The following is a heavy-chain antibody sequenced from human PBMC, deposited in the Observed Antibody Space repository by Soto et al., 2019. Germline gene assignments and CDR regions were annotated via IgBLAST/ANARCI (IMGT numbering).Heavy chain of an antibody. D-gene: IGHD5-12*01. V-gene: IGHV1-69*06. CDR1: GGTLSRYA. Sequence: SVNVSGNPLGGTLSRYAISWVRQAPGQGLEWMGGIIPIFGTANYAQKFKGRVTITADKSTSTAYMEVSSLRSEDTAVYYWARDDGEMATTFDYWGQGTLVTVSS. CDR3: ARDDGEMATTFDY. CDR2: IIPIFGTA. J-gene: IGHJ4*02.